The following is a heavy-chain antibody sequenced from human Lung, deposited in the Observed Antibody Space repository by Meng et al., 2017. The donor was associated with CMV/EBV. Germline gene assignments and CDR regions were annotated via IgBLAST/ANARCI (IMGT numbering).Heavy chain of an antibody. CDR2: IYFSGNP. D-gene: IGHD5-24*01. V-gene: IGHV4-39*07. Sequence: QQPGQGTGHAAVPPSVTLPVTCGVSSSCISSWSYCWRWLRQAPGKGLEWIGSIYFSGNPYYNPSLKSRVTMSVGTAQNKFSLTLMSVTAADTAVYYCVTETGYNYDNWGQGALVTVSS. CDR3: VTETGYNYDN. CDR1: SSCISSWSYC. J-gene: IGHJ4*02.